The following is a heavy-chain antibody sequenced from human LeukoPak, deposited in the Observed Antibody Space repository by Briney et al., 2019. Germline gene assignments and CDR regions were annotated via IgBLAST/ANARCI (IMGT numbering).Heavy chain of an antibody. D-gene: IGHD3-9*01. CDR3: ARGLAYDILTGPRPYYFDY. CDR2: IIPILGIA. J-gene: IGHJ4*02. V-gene: IGHV1-69*04. CDR1: GGTSSSYA. Sequence: SVKVSCKASGGTSSSYAISWVRQAPGQGLEWMGRIIPILGIANYAQKLQGRVTMTTDTSTSTAYMELRSLRSDDTAVYYCARGLAYDILTGPRPYYFDYWGQGTLVTVSS.